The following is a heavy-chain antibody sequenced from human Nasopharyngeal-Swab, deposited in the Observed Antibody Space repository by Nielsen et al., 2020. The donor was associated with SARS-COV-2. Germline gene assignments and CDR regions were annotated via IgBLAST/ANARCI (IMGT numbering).Heavy chain of an antibody. CDR3: ARGSPGDYVWGSYRWGYFDC. V-gene: IGHV3-48*01. CDR2: ISSSSSTI. D-gene: IGHD3-16*02. Sequence: GESLKISCAASGFTFSSYSMNWVRQAPGKGLEWVSYISSSSSTIYYADSVKGRFTISRDNAKNSLYLQMNSLRAEDTAVYYCARGSPGDYVWGSYRWGYFDCWGQGTLVTVSS. CDR1: GFTFSSYS. J-gene: IGHJ4*02.